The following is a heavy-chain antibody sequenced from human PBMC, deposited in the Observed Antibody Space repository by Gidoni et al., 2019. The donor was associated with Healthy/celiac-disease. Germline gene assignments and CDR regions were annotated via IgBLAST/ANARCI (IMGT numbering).Heavy chain of an antibody. J-gene: IGHJ4*02. D-gene: IGHD3-10*01. CDR3: ASMVRGVIITTPDY. CDR2: ISYDGSNK. V-gene: IGHV3-30*03. CDR1: GFTFSSYG. Sequence: QVQLVESGGGVVQPGRSLRLSCAASGFTFSSYGMHWVRQAPGKGLEWVAVISYDGSNKYYADSVKGRFTISRDNSKNTLYLQMNSLRAEDTAVYYCASMVRGVIITTPDYWGQGTLVTVSS.